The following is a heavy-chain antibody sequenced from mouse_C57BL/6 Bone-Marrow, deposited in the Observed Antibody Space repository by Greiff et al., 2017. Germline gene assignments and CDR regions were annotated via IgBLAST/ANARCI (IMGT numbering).Heavy chain of an antibody. CDR1: GYTFTSYW. Sequence: VQLQQSGTVLARPGASVKMSCKTSGYTFTSYWMHWVKQRPGQGLEWIGAIYPGNSDTSYNQKFKGKAKLTAVTSASTAYMELSSLTNEDSAVYYCTRFYYYGSSQSSYYYAMDYWGQGTSVTVSS. CDR2: IYPGNSDT. V-gene: IGHV1-5*01. D-gene: IGHD1-1*01. CDR3: TRFYYYGSSQSSYYYAMDY. J-gene: IGHJ4*01.